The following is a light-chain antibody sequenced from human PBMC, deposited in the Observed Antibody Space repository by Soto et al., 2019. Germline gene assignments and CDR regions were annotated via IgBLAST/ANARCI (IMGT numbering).Light chain of an antibody. V-gene: IGKV1-13*02. Sequence: ALQMAQSPSSLSASVGDSVTITCRTSQSISNYLNWYQQKPGKAPKLLIYDASSLESGVPSRFSGSGSGTDFTLTISSLQPEDFATYYCQQLNSYPITFGQGTRLEI. CDR1: QSISNY. CDR2: DAS. J-gene: IGKJ5*01. CDR3: QQLNSYPIT.